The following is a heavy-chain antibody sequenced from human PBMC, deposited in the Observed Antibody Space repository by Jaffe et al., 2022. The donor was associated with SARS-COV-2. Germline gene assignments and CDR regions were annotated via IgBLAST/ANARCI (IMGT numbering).Heavy chain of an antibody. V-gene: IGHV5-51*01. J-gene: IGHJ4*02. CDR3: ARSPEGYCSGGSCYTPYFDY. CDR1: GYSFTSYW. Sequence: EVQLVQSGAEVKKPGESLKISCKGSGYSFTSYWIGWVRQMPGKGLEWMGIIYPGDSDTRYSPSFQGQVTISADKSISTAYLQWSSLKASDTAMYYCARSPEGYCSGGSCYTPYFDYWGQGTLVTVSS. D-gene: IGHD2-15*01. CDR2: IYPGDSDT.